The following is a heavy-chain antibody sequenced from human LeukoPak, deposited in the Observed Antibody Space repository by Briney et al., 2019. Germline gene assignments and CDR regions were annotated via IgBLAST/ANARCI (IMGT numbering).Heavy chain of an antibody. CDR1: GFTFNSYA. CDR3: AKAPCSSTTCYFDS. CDR2: ISGSAGST. D-gene: IGHD2-2*01. Sequence: PGGSLRLSCAASGFTFNSYAMNWVRQAPGKGLEWVSGISGSAGSTYYADSVKGRFTISRDDSKNTLYLQMNSLRAEDTAVYYCAKAPCSSTTCYFDSWGQGTLVTVSS. V-gene: IGHV3-23*01. J-gene: IGHJ4*02.